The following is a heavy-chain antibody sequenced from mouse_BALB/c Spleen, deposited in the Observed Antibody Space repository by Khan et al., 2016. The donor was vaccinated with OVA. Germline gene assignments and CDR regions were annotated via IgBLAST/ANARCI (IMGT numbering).Heavy chain of an antibody. Sequence: VQLQQSGGDLMKPGASVKISCKATGYTFSSYWIEWVKQRPGHGLEWIGQIFPGSVSTTYNEKFKGKATFTADTSSNTAYMQLSSLTSEDSAVYYCARGGYGGFAYWGQGTLVTAAA. CDR2: IFPGSVST. D-gene: IGHD2-2*01. V-gene: IGHV1-9*01. CDR3: ARGGYGGFAY. J-gene: IGHJ3*01. CDR1: GYTFSSYW.